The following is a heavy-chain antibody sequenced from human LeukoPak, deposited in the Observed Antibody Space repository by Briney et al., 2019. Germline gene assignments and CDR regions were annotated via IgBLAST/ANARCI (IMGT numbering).Heavy chain of an antibody. CDR3: ARADGYNPFDGTTFDY. Sequence: SETLSLTCTVSGGSMSSYYWSWIRQPPGKGLEWIGYIYYTGSNNYNPSLKSRVTIAVDTSKNQFSLKLSSVTAADTAVYYCARADGYNPFDGTTFDYWGQGTLVTVSS. CDR1: GGSMSSYY. J-gene: IGHJ4*02. CDR2: IYYTGSN. D-gene: IGHD5-24*01. V-gene: IGHV4-59*01.